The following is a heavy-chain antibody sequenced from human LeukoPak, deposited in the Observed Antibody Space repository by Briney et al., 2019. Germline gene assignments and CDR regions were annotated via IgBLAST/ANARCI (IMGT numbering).Heavy chain of an antibody. CDR1: GFTFSSYG. J-gene: IGHJ4*02. CDR3: ARDRSGSYIDY. D-gene: IGHD1-26*01. V-gene: IGHV3-33*01. Sequence: GGSLRLSCAASGFTFSSYGMHWVRQAPGKGLEWVAVIWYDGSNKYYADSVKGRFTISRDNPKNTLYLQMNSLRAEDTAVYYCARDRSGSYIDYWGQGTLVTVPS. CDR2: IWYDGSNK.